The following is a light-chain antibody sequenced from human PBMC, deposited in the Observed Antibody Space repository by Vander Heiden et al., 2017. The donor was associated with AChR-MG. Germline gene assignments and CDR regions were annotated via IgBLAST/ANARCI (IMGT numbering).Light chain of an antibody. CDR2: GAS. V-gene: IGKV3-20*01. CDR1: QIFSSSY. J-gene: IGKJ1*01. Sequence: EIVLTQSPGTLSLSPGERATLSCRASQIFSSSYLAWYQQKPGQAPRLLIYGASSRATGIPDRFSGSGSGTDFTLTISRLEPEDFAVYYCQQYGGSPRTFGQETKVEIK. CDR3: QQYGGSPRT.